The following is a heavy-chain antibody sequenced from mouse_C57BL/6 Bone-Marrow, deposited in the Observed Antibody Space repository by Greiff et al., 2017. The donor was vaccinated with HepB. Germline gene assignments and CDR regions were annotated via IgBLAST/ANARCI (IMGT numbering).Heavy chain of an antibody. CDR2: IRNKANGYTT. Sequence: EVKLMESGGGLVQPGGSLSLSCAASGFTFTDYYMSWVRQPPGKALEWLGFIRNKANGYTTEYSASVKGRFTISRVNSQSILYLQMNALRAEDSATYYCARYSLYDYDGGYAMDYWGQGTSVTVSS. D-gene: IGHD2-4*01. V-gene: IGHV7-3*01. CDR3: ARYSLYDYDGGYAMDY. CDR1: GFTFTDYY. J-gene: IGHJ4*01.